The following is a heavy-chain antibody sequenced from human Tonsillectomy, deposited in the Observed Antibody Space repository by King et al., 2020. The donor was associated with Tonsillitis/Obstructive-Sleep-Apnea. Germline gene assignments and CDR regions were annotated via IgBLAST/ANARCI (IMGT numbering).Heavy chain of an antibody. CDR1: GGTFSYYA. J-gene: IGHJ4*02. D-gene: IGHD3-3*01. Sequence: QLVQSGAEVKKPGSSVKVSCKASGGTFSYYAISWVRQAPGQGLEWMGGIISVFDTANYAQKFQGRVTITADESTSTAYMELSSLRSEDTTLYYCARSSIFGVATHFDYWGQGTLVTVSS. CDR3: ARSSIFGVATHFDY. CDR2: IISVFDTA. V-gene: IGHV1-69*12.